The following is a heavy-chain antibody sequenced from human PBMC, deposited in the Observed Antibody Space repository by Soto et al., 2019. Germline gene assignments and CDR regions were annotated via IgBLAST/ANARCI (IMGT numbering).Heavy chain of an antibody. J-gene: IGHJ2*01. CDR1: GGTFSSYA. V-gene: IGHV1-69*13. CDR3: ARDEVHCSGGSCSPYWYFDL. CDR2: IIPIFGTA. D-gene: IGHD2-15*01. Sequence: ASGKVSCKASGGTFSSYAISWVRQAPGQGLEWMGGIIPIFGTANYAQKFQGRVTITADESTSTAYMELSSLRSEDTAVYYCARDEVHCSGGSCSPYWYFDLWGRGTLVTVSS.